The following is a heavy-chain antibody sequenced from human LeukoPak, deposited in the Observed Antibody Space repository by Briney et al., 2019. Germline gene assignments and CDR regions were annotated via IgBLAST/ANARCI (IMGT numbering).Heavy chain of an antibody. V-gene: IGHV3-21*01. J-gene: IGHJ4*02. D-gene: IGHD6-13*01. CDR2: ITSGNSYI. Sequence: PGGSLSLSCAASGFTFSTFTMNWVRQAPGKGLEWVSSITSGNSYIDYADSVKGRFTISRDNAKNSLYLQMNSLRVEDTAVYYCASTAAAFRYWGQGTLVTVSS. CDR3: ASTAAAFRY. CDR1: GFTFSTFT.